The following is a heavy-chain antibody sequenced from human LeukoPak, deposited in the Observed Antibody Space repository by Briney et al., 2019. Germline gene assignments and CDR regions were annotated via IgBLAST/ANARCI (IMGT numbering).Heavy chain of an antibody. Sequence: SETLSLTCTVSGGSISSYYWSWIRQPAGKGLEWIGRIYTSGSTNYNPSLKSRVTISVDTSKNQFSLKLSSVTAADTAVYYCARHPDYYDFWSGYTDYWGQGTLVTVSS. J-gene: IGHJ4*02. D-gene: IGHD3-3*01. CDR1: GGSISSYY. CDR3: ARHPDYYDFWSGYTDY. V-gene: IGHV4-4*07. CDR2: IYTSGST.